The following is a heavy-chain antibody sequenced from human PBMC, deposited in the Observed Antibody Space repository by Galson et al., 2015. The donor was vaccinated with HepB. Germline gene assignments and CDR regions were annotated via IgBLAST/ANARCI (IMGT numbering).Heavy chain of an antibody. CDR2: ISAYHGHT. J-gene: IGHJ4*02. CDR3: VGGRSGVWSFDS. V-gene: IGHV1-18*01. Sequence: SVKVSCKASGHTFISRLNWVRQAPGQGLEYMGWISAYHGHTQYTETFQGRVTMTTDTSTNTTFMELRSLRSDDPAVYYCVGGRSGVWSFDSWGQGTLVTVSS. CDR1: GHTFISR. D-gene: IGHD6-19*01.